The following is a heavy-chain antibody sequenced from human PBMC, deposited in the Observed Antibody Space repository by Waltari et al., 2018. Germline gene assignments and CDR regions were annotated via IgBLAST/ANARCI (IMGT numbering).Heavy chain of an antibody. CDR1: GGSFSGYY. Sequence: QVQLQQWGAGLLKPSETLSLTCAVYGGSFSGYYWSWIRQPPGKGLEWIGEINHRGSTNYNPSLKVRVTISVDTSKNQFSLKLSSVTAADTAVYYCAMRPVATKYYFDYWGQGTLVTVSS. J-gene: IGHJ4*02. V-gene: IGHV4-34*01. CDR3: AMRPVATKYYFDY. D-gene: IGHD5-12*01. CDR2: INHRGST.